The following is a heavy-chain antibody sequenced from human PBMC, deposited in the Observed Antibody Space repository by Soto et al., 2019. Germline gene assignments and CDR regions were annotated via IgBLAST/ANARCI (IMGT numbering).Heavy chain of an antibody. D-gene: IGHD6-13*01. J-gene: IGHJ5*02. CDR3: AREGSSAAGSVNWFDP. CDR1: GYTFTGYY. CDR2: INPNSGGT. V-gene: IGHV1-2*04. Sequence: ASVKVSCKASGYTFTGYYMHWVRQAPGQGLEWMGWINPNSGGTNYAQKFQGWVTMTRDTSISTAYMELSRLRSDDTAVYYCAREGSSAAGSVNWFDPWGQGTLVTVPS.